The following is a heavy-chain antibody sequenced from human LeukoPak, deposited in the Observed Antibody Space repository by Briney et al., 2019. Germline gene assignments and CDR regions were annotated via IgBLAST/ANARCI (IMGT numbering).Heavy chain of an antibody. V-gene: IGHV3-11*04. CDR3: VRAVRAASNY. CDR1: AFTLGDWY. Sequence: GGSLRLSCTASAFTLGDWYMSWIRQAPGKGLEWISYISNIGTTTYYAESVKGRFTISRDNAKNSLYLQMNSLRAEDTALYYCVRAVRAASNYWGQGTLVTVSS. CDR2: ISNIGTTT. J-gene: IGHJ4*02. D-gene: IGHD6-25*01.